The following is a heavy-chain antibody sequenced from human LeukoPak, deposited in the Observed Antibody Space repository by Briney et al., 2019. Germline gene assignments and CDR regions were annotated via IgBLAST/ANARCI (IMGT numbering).Heavy chain of an antibody. V-gene: IGHV3-30*18. CDR1: GFPFSNHG. CDR3: VKDGDDSGWNYFDY. CDR2: ISYDGRNK. D-gene: IGHD6-19*01. Sequence: GGSLRLSCAASGFPFSNHGMHWVRQAPGKGVEWVAVISYDGRNKYYADSVKGRFTISRDNSQNTLSLQMNSLRAEDTAVYYCVKDGDDSGWNYFDYWGQGTLVTVSS. J-gene: IGHJ4*02.